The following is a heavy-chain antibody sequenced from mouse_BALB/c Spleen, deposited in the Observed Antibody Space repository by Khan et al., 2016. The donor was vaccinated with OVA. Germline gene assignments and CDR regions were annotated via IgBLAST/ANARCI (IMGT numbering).Heavy chain of an antibody. V-gene: IGHV5-9-3*01. J-gene: IGHJ4*01. Sequence: EVELVESGGGFVKPGGSLKLSCSASGFTFSSYGMSWVRQTPEKRLEWVATISSGGHYTFYPDSLKGRFTISRDNAKNTLYLQMSSLRSEDTAMYYCARGLVDYHALDYWGQGTSVTVSS. CDR3: ARGLVDYHALDY. CDR2: ISSGGHYT. CDR1: GFTFSSYG. D-gene: IGHD2-2*01.